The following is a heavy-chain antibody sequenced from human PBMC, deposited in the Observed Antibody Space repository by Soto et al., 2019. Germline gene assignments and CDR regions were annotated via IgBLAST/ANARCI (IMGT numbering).Heavy chain of an antibody. J-gene: IGHJ4*02. CDR3: ATGGDMSGWYDFGY. Sequence: ASVKVSCKASGGTFSSYAISWVRQAPGQGLEWMGWISAYNGNTNYAQKLQGRVTMTTDTSTSTAYMELRSLRSDDTAVYYCATGGDMSGWYDFGYWGQGTLVTVSS. V-gene: IGHV1-18*01. CDR2: ISAYNGNT. D-gene: IGHD6-19*01. CDR1: GGTFSSYA.